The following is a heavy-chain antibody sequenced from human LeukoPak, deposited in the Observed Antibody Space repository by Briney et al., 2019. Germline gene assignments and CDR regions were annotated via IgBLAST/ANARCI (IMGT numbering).Heavy chain of an antibody. V-gene: IGHV3-21*01. J-gene: IGHJ4*02. CDR1: GFTFSSYS. CDR3: ARDTGSGDDYDFWSGYLYFDY. Sequence: GGSLRLSCAASGFTFSSYSMNWVRQAPGKGLEWVSSISSSSSYIYYADSVKDRFTISRDNAKNSLYLQMNSLRAEDTAVYYCARDTGSGDDYDFWSGYLYFDYWGQGTLVTVSS. CDR2: ISSSSSYI. D-gene: IGHD3-3*01.